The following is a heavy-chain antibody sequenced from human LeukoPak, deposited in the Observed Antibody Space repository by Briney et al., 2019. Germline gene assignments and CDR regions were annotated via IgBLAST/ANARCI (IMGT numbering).Heavy chain of an antibody. J-gene: IGHJ4*02. Sequence: ASVKVSCKASGYTFTGYYMHWVRQAPGQGLEWMGWINPNSGGTNYAQKFQGRVTMTRDTSISTAYMELSRLRSDDTAVYYCAREILTGYSIDYWGQGTLVTVSS. D-gene: IGHD3-9*01. CDR3: AREILTGYSIDY. CDR1: GYTFTGYY. V-gene: IGHV1-2*02. CDR2: INPNSGGT.